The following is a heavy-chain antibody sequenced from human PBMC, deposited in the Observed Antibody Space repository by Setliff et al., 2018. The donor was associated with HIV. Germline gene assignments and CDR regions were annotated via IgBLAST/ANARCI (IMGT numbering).Heavy chain of an antibody. Sequence: PGGSLRLSCVSSGFAFNDYYMTWVRQAPGKGLEWVATINEDGSKKYYVGSVWGRFTISRDNAKNSLYLQMNSLRADDTAVYYCAALSLRTNSVYGIISTRFDPWGQGTLVTVSS. J-gene: IGHJ5*02. CDR2: INEDGSKK. CDR1: GFAFNDYY. D-gene: IGHD2-8*01. CDR3: AALSLRTNSVYGIISTRFDP. V-gene: IGHV3-7*03.